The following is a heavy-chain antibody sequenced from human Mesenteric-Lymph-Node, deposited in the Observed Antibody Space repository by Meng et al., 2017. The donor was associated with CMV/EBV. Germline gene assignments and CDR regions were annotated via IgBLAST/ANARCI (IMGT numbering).Heavy chain of an antibody. CDR1: GFTFSNYE. CDR3: AREQWYNSSSFDC. J-gene: IGHJ4*02. V-gene: IGHV3-48*03. Sequence: GGSLRLSCAGSGFTFSNYEMNWVRQAPGKGPEWVSHIGSGGSFSSYADSVKGRFTISRDNGQNSLYLQMNSLRVDDTAVYYCAREQWYNSSSFDCWGQGTLVTVSS. CDR2: IGSGGSFS. D-gene: IGHD6-13*01.